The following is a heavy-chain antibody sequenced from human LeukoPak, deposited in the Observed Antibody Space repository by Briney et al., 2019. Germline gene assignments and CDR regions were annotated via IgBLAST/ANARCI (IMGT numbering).Heavy chain of an antibody. CDR3: AREHTYYYDL. D-gene: IGHD3-22*01. Sequence: GGSLRLSCAASGFTVSSNYMSWVRQAPGKGLEWVSVIYSGGSTYYADSVKGRFTISRDNSKNTLYLQMNCLRAEDTAVYYCAREHTYYYDLWGQGTLVTVSS. V-gene: IGHV3-53*01. J-gene: IGHJ4*02. CDR1: GFTVSSNY. CDR2: IYSGGST.